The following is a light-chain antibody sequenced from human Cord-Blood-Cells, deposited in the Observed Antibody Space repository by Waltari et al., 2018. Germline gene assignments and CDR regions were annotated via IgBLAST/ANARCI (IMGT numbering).Light chain of an antibody. Sequence: QSALTQPRSVSGSPGQSVTISCTGTSSDVGGYNYVSWYQQHPGKAPKLMVYDVSKRPSGVPGRVSGSKCGNTASLTISGLQAEDEADYYCCSYAGSYTLVFGGGTKLTVL. CDR2: DVS. CDR1: SSDVGGYNY. V-gene: IGLV2-11*01. J-gene: IGLJ3*02. CDR3: CSYAGSYTLV.